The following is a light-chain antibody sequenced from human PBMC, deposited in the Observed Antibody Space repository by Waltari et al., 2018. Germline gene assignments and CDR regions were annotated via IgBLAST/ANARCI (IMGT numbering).Light chain of an antibody. V-gene: IGKV2-24*01. CDR1: ESLVHGDGNTY. CDR3: LQVTHMPPT. J-gene: IGKJ4*01. CDR2: KTS. Sequence: VLTQTPLSSPVTLGQPASISCKSRESLVHGDGNTYLSWRQQMPGQPPRLLIYKTSKRLCGVPDRFSGSGTGTDFTLKISRVEAEDVGVYYCLQVTHMPPTFGGGTKVEIK.